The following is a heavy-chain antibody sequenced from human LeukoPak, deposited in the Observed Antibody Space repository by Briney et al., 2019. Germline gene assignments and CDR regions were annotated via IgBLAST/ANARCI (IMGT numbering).Heavy chain of an antibody. J-gene: IGHJ6*03. CDR3: ARGPQWRGDYYYMDV. Sequence: VASVKVSCKASGYSFTNFDINWVRQATGQGLEWMGWMNPNSGNKGYAQKFQGRVTMTMNTSITTAYVELSSLRSEDTAVYYCARGPQWRGDYYYMDVWGRGTTVTVSS. V-gene: IGHV1-8*01. D-gene: IGHD6-19*01. CDR2: MNPNSGNK. CDR1: GYSFTNFD.